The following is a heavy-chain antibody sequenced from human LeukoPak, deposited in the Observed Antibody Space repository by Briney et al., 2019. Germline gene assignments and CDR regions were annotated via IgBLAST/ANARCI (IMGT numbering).Heavy chain of an antibody. D-gene: IGHD2-2*01. J-gene: IGHJ4*02. V-gene: IGHV3-7*01. CDR1: GFTFSSYW. CDR2: IKQDGSEK. Sequence: GGSLRLSCAASGFTFSSYWMSWVRQAPGKELEWVANIKQDGSEKYYVDSVKGRFTISRDNAKNSLYLQVNSLRAEDTAVYSCARILGYCGSTTCFLAFDYWGQGTLVTVSS. CDR3: ARILGYCGSTTCFLAFDY.